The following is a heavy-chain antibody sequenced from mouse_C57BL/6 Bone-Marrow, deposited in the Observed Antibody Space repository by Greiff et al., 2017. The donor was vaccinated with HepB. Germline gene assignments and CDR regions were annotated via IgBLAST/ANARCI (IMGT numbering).Heavy chain of an antibody. CDR1: GYSFTGYY. J-gene: IGHJ4*01. D-gene: IGHD1-1*01. CDR2: INPSTGGT. Sequence: EVQLQQSGPELVKPGASVKISCKASGYSFTGYYMNWVKQSPEKSLEWIGEINPSTGGTTYNQKFKAKATLTVDKSSSTAYMQLKSLTSEDSAVYYCAREGGLLRSMDYWGQGTSVTVSS. V-gene: IGHV1-42*01. CDR3: AREGGLLRSMDY.